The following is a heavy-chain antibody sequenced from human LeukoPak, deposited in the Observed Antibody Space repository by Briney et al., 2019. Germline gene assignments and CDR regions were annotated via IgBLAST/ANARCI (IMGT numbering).Heavy chain of an antibody. Sequence: GGSLRLSCAASGFTFSSYAMHWVRQAPGKGLEWVAVISYDGSNKYYADSVKGLFTISRDNSKNTLYLQMNSLRAEDTAVYYCARSYGSGSYRRGYYYGMDVWGQGTTVTVSS. CDR3: ARSYGSGSYRRGYYYGMDV. D-gene: IGHD3-10*01. CDR2: ISYDGSNK. J-gene: IGHJ6*02. CDR1: GFTFSSYA. V-gene: IGHV3-30-3*01.